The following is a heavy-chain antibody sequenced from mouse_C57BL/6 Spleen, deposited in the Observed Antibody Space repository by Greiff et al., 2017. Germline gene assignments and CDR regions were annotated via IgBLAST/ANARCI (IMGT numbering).Heavy chain of an antibody. J-gene: IGHJ4*01. D-gene: IGHD2-4*01. Sequence: QVQLQQPGAELVKPGASVKMSCKASGYTFTSYWITWVKQRPGQGLEWIGDIYPGSGSTNYNEKFKSKATLTVDTSSSTAYMQLSSLTSEDSAVYYCARGDYDYGYAMDYWGQGTSVTVSS. CDR2: IYPGSGST. CDR3: ARGDYDYGYAMDY. CDR1: GYTFTSYW. V-gene: IGHV1-55*01.